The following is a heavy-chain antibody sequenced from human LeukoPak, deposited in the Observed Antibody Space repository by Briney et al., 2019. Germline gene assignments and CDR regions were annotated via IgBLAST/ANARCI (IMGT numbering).Heavy chain of an antibody. D-gene: IGHD3-10*01. J-gene: IGHJ4*02. CDR1: GYTFTSYY. CDR3: ARDPLGGADYFDY. Sequence: ASVKVSYKASGYTFTSYYMHWVRQAPGQGLEWMGIINPSGGSTSYAQKFQGRVTMTRDMSTSTVYMELSSLRSEDTAVYYCARDPLGGADYFDYWGQGTLVTVSS. CDR2: INPSGGST. V-gene: IGHV1-46*01.